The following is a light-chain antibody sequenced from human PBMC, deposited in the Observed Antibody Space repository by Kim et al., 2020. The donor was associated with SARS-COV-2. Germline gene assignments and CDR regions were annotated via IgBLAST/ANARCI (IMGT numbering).Light chain of an antibody. J-gene: IGLJ2*01. CDR1: SSDVGGYNY. CDR2: DVH. CDR3: SSYTGTSTVL. Sequence: GPSITISCNGTSSDVGGYNYVYWYQPHPGKAPKLMVYDVHKRPSGVSNRFSGFKSGNTASLTISGLLPEDEAIYYCSSYTGTSTVLFGGGTKLTVL. V-gene: IGLV2-14*03.